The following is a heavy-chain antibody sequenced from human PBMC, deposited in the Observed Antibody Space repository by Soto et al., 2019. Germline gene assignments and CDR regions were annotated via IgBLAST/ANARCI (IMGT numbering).Heavy chain of an antibody. J-gene: IGHJ5*02. D-gene: IGHD1-1*01. CDR3: ARYLTIPSPAGPPHP. Sequence: SEPLSLTCTVSGGSMSRYYWTWIRQPPGKGLEWIGNIHYTGSTNYNPSLKSRVTILLGTSTSQFSLKVSSVTAADTAVYYCARYLTIPSPAGPPHPSGQATLVTLSS. CDR1: GGSMSRYY. CDR2: IHYTGST. V-gene: IGHV4-59*01.